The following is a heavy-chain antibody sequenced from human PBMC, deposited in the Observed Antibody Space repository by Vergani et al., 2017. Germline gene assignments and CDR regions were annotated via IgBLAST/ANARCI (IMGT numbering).Heavy chain of an antibody. V-gene: IGHV3-21*01. CDR2: ISSSSSYI. J-gene: IGHJ4*02. Sequence: EVQLVESGGGLVQPGGSLRLSCAASGFTFSSYSMNWVRQAPGKGLEWVSSISSSSSYIYYADSVKGRFTISRDNAKNSLYLQMNSLRAEDTAVYYCARVGGSGYYFGFDYWGQGTLVTVSS. CDR3: ARVGGSGYYFGFDY. CDR1: GFTFSSYS. D-gene: IGHD3-22*01.